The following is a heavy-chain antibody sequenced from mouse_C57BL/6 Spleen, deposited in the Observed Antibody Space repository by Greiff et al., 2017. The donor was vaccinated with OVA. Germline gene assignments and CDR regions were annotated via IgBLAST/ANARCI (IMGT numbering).Heavy chain of an antibody. CDR1: GYTFTSYW. CDR2: IDPSDSET. J-gene: IGHJ4*01. CDR3: ARLGLRRAMDY. Sequence: VQLQQPGAELVRPGSSVKLSCKASGYTFTSYWMHWVKQRPIQGLEWIGNIDPSDSETHYNQKFKDKATLTVDKSPSTAYMQLSSLTSEDSAVYYWARLGLRRAMDYWGQGTSVTVSS. D-gene: IGHD2-4*01. V-gene: IGHV1-52*01.